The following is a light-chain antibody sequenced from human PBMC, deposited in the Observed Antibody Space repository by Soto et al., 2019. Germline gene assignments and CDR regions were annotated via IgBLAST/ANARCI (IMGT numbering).Light chain of an antibody. CDR1: SSNIGSNT. V-gene: IGLV1-44*01. CDR3: AAWDDSLNGLYV. J-gene: IGLJ1*01. Sequence: VLTQPPSASRTPGHRVTISCSGSSSNIGSNTVNWYQQLPGTAPKLLIYSNNQRPSGVPDRFSGSKSGTSASLAISGLQSEDEADYYCAAWDDSLNGLYVFGTGTKVTVL. CDR2: SNN.